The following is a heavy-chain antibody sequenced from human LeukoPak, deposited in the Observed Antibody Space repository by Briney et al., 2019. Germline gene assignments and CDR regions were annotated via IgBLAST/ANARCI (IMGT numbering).Heavy chain of an antibody. J-gene: IGHJ4*02. V-gene: IGHV3-11*06. CDR3: ARRSPNYYFDY. CDR2: ISSSGTYT. Sequence: GGSLRLSCATSGFTFSDYYMSWIRQAPGKGLEWVSYISSSGTYTNSADSVKGRFTISRDYPKNSLYLQMSSLRAEDTAVYYCARRSPNYYFDYWGQGTPVTVSS. CDR1: GFTFSDYY.